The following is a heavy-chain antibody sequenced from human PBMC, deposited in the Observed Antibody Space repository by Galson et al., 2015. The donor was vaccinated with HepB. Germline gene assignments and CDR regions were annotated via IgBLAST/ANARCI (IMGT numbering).Heavy chain of an antibody. D-gene: IGHD5-18*01. CDR2: INAGNGNT. J-gene: IGHJ4*02. CDR1: GYTFTSYA. CDR3: ARSYVDTAMGSAFDY. V-gene: IGHV1-3*01. Sequence: SVKVSCKASGYTFTSYAMHWVRQAPGQRLEWMGWINAGNGNTKYSQKFQGRVTITRDTSASTAYMELSSLRSEDTAVYYCARSYVDTAMGSAFDYWGQGTLVTVSS.